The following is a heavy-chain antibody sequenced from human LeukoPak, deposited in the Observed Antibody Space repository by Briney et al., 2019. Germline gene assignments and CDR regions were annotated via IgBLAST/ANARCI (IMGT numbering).Heavy chain of an antibody. CDR3: ARGLREICFDY. CDR1: GYTFTGNY. D-gene: IGHD1-26*01. V-gene: IGHV1-2*02. Sequence: SVKVSCKASGYTFTGNYMNGVGQAPGQGLELMGWITPNSGGTNYAQNFQGRVTMTRDTSISTAYMELSRLRSDDTAVYYCARGLREICFDYWGQGTLVTVSS. J-gene: IGHJ4*02. CDR2: ITPNSGGT.